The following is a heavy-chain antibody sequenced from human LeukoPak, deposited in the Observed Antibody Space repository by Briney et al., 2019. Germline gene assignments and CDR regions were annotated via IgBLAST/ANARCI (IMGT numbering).Heavy chain of an antibody. D-gene: IGHD3-10*01. CDR2: INHSGST. V-gene: IGHV4-34*01. CDR3: ARVSRGQRYYYGSGSSKYYFDY. J-gene: IGHJ4*02. Sequence: PSETLSLTCAVYGGSFSGYYWSWIRQPPGKGLEWIGEINHSGSTNYNPSLKSRVTISVGTSKNQFSLKLSSVTAADTAVYYCARVSRGQRYYYGSGSSKYYFDYWGQGTLVTVSS. CDR1: GGSFSGYY.